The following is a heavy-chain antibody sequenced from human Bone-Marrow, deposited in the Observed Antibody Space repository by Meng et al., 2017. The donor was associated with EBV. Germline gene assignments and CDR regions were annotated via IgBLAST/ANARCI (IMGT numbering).Heavy chain of an antibody. CDR2: INTNTGNP. V-gene: IGHV7-4-1*02. D-gene: IGHD1-1*01. Sequence: VQWVQSGSGLKKPGASVKVSCKTSGYTFTSYTLNWVRQAPGQGLEWMGWINTNTGNPTYALGFTGLIVFSLDTSVSTAYLQISSLKADDTGVYYCATSNNWSDFHYWGQGTLVTVSS. CDR3: ATSNNWSDFHY. J-gene: IGHJ4*02. CDR1: GYTFTSYT.